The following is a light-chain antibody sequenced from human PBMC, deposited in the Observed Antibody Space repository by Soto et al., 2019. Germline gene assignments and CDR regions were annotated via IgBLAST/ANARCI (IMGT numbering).Light chain of an antibody. CDR3: QQYGSSPLT. CDR2: DAS. CDR1: QSVRSNY. Sequence: EIVLTQSPGTLSLSPGERDTLSCRASQSVRSNYLAWYQQKPGQAPRFLMYDASSRATGIPDRFSGSGSGTDFTLTISRLEPEDFAVYYCQQYGSSPLTFGGGTKV. V-gene: IGKV3-20*01. J-gene: IGKJ4*01.